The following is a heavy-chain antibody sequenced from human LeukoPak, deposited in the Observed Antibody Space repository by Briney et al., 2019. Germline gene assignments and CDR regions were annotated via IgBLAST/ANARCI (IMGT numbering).Heavy chain of an antibody. V-gene: IGHV4-34*01. D-gene: IGHD4-17*01. CDR2: INHSGST. Sequence: SETLSLTCAVSGGSFSGYYWSWIRQPPGKGLEWIGEINHSGSTNYNPSLKSRVTISVDTSKNQFSLKLSSVTAADTAVYYCARGPVDYGDYVDAFDIWGQGTMVTVSS. CDR3: ARGPVDYGDYVDAFDI. CDR1: GGSFSGYY. J-gene: IGHJ3*02.